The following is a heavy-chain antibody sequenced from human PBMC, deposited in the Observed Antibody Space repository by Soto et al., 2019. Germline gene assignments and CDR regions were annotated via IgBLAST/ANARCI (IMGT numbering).Heavy chain of an antibody. Sequence: PSETMSLTCTVSGGSVNSSSYYWSWIQQPPGKGLEWIGYIYYSGSTNYNPSLKSRVTISVDTSKNQFSLKLSSVTAADTAVYYCARAGKLWFGEAWFDPWGQGTLVTVSS. D-gene: IGHD3-10*01. V-gene: IGHV4-61*01. CDR2: IYYSGST. CDR3: ARAGKLWFGEAWFDP. CDR1: GGSVNSSSYY. J-gene: IGHJ5*02.